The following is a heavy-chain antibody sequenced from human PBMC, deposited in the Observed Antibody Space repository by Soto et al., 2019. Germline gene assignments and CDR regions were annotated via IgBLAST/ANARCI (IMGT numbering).Heavy chain of an antibody. CDR1: GGPISSGGYY. V-gene: IGHV4-31*03. Sequence: QVQLQESGPGLVKPSQTLSLTCTVSGGPISSGGYYWSWIRQHPGKGLEWIGYIYYSGSTHYNPSPRSRVTISADTSKNLFSLKLSSVTAADTAGYYCARGYCSSTSCLDPWGQGTLVSVSS. CDR3: ARGYCSSTSCLDP. CDR2: IYYSGST. D-gene: IGHD2-2*01. J-gene: IGHJ5*02.